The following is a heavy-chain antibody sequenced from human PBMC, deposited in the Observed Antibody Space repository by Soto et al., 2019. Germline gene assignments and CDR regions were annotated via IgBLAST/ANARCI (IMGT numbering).Heavy chain of an antibody. V-gene: IGHV3-23*01. CDR1: GFTFSSYA. D-gene: IGHD4-17*01. CDR2: ISGSGGST. J-gene: IGHJ4*02. CDR3: AKSRTVTTFFDY. Sequence: EVQLLESGGGLVQPGGSLRLSCAASGFTFSSYAMSWVRQAPGKGLEWVSAISGSGGSTYYAVSVKGRFTIYRDNSKNTLYLQMNSLRAEDTAVYYCAKSRTVTTFFDYWGQGTLVTVSS.